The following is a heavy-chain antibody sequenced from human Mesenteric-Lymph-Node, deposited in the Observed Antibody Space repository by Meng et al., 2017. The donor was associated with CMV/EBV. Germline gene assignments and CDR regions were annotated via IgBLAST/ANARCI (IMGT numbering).Heavy chain of an antibody. V-gene: IGHV4-34*01. D-gene: IGHD5-24*01. J-gene: IGHJ3*02. Sequence: SETLSLTCAVYGGPFSGFHWSWIRQPPGKGLEWIGEINHGGSTNYSPSLQSRVIISVDTSKNRFSLKLSSVTAADTAVYYCASPLGGRWLQFTDDAFDIWGQGTMVTVSS. CDR3: ASPLGGRWLQFTDDAFDI. CDR1: GGPFSGFH. CDR2: INHGGST.